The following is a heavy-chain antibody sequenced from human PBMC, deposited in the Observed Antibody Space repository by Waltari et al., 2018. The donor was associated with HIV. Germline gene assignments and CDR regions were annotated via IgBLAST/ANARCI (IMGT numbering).Heavy chain of an antibody. CDR2: SYYSGIT. CDR3: AGVHDHEGSGNYYNSFDY. D-gene: IGHD3-10*01. J-gene: IGHJ4*02. Sequence: PQLLASAPGLVKRSETLSLTRTGSVESTCSTAHYRGSIRQTPGEGLECIGSSYYSGITYNNPSLKYGVILSVDTAKKQFSLILSSVMAANTAVSYCAGVHDHEGSGNYYNSFDYWGQGTLVTVSS. CDR1: VESTCSTAHY. V-gene: IGHV4-39*07.